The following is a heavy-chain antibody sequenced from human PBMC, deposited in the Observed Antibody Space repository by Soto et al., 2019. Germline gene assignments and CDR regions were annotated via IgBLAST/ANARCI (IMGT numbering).Heavy chain of an antibody. CDR2: FDPEDGET. CDR1: GYTLTELS. CDR3: ATSVYYYDSSGYQMYYFDY. V-gene: IGHV1-24*01. J-gene: IGHJ4*02. Sequence: ASVKVSCKVSGYTLTELSMHWVRQAPGKGLEWMGGFDPEDGETIYAQKFQGRVTMTEDTSTDTAYMELSSLRSEDTAVYYCATSVYYYDSSGYQMYYFDYWGQGTLVTVSS. D-gene: IGHD3-22*01.